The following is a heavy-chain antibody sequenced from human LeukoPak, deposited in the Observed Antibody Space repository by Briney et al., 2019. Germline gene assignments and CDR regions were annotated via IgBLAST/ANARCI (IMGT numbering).Heavy chain of an antibody. CDR1: GYTLTELS. J-gene: IGHJ4*02. CDR2: FDPKEGET. CDR3: ATKRRVLFPPKLFDY. V-gene: IGHV1-24*01. Sequence: ASVKVSCTVSGYTLTELSMHWVRQAPGKGLEWMGGFDPKEGETIYAQKFQGRFTMTEDTSTDTAYMELSSLRSEDTAVYYCATKRRVLFPPKLFDYWGQGTLVTVSS.